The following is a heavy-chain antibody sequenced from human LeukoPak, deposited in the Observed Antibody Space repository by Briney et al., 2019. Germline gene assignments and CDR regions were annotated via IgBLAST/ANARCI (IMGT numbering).Heavy chain of an antibody. J-gene: IGHJ4*02. CDR2: IYSGGST. CDR1: GFTVGSNY. V-gene: IGHV3-66*01. Sequence: GGSLRLSCAASGFTVGSNYMSWVRQAPGKGLEWVSVIYSGGSTYYADSVKGRFTISRDNSKNTLYLQMNSLRAEDTAVYYCARGGALDYFDYWGQGTLVTVSS. D-gene: IGHD2-2*03. CDR3: ARGGALDYFDY.